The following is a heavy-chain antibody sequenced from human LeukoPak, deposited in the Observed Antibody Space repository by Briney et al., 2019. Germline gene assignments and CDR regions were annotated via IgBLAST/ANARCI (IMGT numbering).Heavy chain of an antibody. Sequence: SETLPLTCTVSGGSISSYYWSWIRQPPGKGLEWIGYIFHSGNTNYNPSLKSRVTMSVDTSKNQFSLKLSSVTAADTAVYYCAREASSGWHIDYWGQGTLVTVSS. CDR3: AREASSGWHIDY. J-gene: IGHJ4*02. V-gene: IGHV4-59*01. D-gene: IGHD6-19*01. CDR1: GGSISSYY. CDR2: IFHSGNT.